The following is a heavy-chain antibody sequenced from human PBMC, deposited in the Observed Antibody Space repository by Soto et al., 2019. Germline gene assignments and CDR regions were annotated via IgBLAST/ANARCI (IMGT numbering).Heavy chain of an antibody. CDR1: GFTFSSYA. J-gene: IGHJ6*02. CDR2: ISYDGSNK. V-gene: IGHV3-30-3*01. Sequence: PGGSLRLSXAASGFTFSSYAMHWVRQAPGKGLEWVAVISYDGSNKYYADSVKGRFTISRDNSKNTLYLQMNSLRAEDTAVYYCARDLIAAAGLLVSYYYYGMDVWGQGTTVTVSS. D-gene: IGHD6-13*01. CDR3: ARDLIAAAGLLVSYYYYGMDV.